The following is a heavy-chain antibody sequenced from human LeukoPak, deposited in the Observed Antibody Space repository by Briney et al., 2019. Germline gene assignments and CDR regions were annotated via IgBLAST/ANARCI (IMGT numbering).Heavy chain of an antibody. CDR1: GFTFSSYG. J-gene: IGHJ4*02. D-gene: IGHD3-10*01. Sequence: PGRSLRLSCAASGFTFSSYGMHWVRQAPGKGLEWVAYIRYDGSNKYYEDSMKGRFTISRDNSKNMLYLQMNSLRAEDTAVYYCASGGRYFDYWGQGTLVTVSS. CDR2: IRYDGSNK. CDR3: ASGGRYFDY. V-gene: IGHV3-33*08.